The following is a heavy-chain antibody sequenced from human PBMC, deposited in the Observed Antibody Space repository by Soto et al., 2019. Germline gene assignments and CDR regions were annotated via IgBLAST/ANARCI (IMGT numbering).Heavy chain of an antibody. D-gene: IGHD6-6*01. V-gene: IGHV4-38-2*01. Sequence: SETLSLTCAVSGYSIRSGYFWGWIRQPPGKGLEWIGSMYHSGITYYNLSLKSRVTISVDTSKNQLSLKLSSATAADTAVYYCAKSMYSTSAQLYYGMDVWGQGTTVTVSS. J-gene: IGHJ6*02. CDR2: MYHSGIT. CDR1: GYSIRSGYF. CDR3: AKSMYSTSAQLYYGMDV.